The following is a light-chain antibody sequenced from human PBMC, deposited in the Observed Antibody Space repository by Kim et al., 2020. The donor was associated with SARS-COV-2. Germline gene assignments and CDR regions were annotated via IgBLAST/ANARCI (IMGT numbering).Light chain of an antibody. V-gene: IGKV3-20*01. CDR1: HSVNSNY. J-gene: IGKJ2*01. CDR3: KQYGSSPRT. CDR2: GAS. Sequence: LSPGERATLSCRASHSVNSNYLAWYQQKPGQAPRVLIYGASTRATGVPDRFGGSGSGTDITLTITRLEPEDFAVYFCKQYGSSPRTFVQGTKLEI.